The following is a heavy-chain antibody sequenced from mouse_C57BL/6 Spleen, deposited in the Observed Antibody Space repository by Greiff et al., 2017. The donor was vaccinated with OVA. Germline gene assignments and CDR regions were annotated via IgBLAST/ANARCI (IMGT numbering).Heavy chain of an antibody. CDR2: IDPEDGET. V-gene: IGHV14-2*01. CDR3: ASWLLHAMDY. Sequence: EVQLHQSGAELVKPGASVKLSCTASGFNIKDYYMHWVKQRTEQGLEWIGRIDPEDGETKYAPKFQGKATITADTSSNTAYLQLSSLTSEDTAVYYCASWLLHAMDYWGQGTSVTVSS. CDR1: GFNIKDYY. D-gene: IGHD2-3*01. J-gene: IGHJ4*01.